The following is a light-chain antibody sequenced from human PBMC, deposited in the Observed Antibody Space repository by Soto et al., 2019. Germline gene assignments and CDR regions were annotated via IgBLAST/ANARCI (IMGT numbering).Light chain of an antibody. J-gene: IGKJ1*01. CDR3: QQYNNWPPWT. CDR1: QRVSSN. CDR2: GAS. V-gene: IGKV3-15*01. Sequence: EIVMTQSPATLSVSPGERATLSCRASQRVSSNLAWYQQKPGQAPRLLIYGASTRATGIPARFSGSGSGTEFTLNIISLQSEDFAVYYCQQYNNWPPWTFCQGTKEEIK.